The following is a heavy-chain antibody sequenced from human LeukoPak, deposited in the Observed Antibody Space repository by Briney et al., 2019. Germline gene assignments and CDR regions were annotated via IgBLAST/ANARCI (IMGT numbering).Heavy chain of an antibody. D-gene: IGHD2-2*01. V-gene: IGHV4-34*01. CDR1: GGSFSGYY. CDR3: ARTTNSWYQLLSLSFDY. J-gene: IGHJ4*02. CDR2: INHSGSA. Sequence: PSETLSLTCAVYGGSFSGYYWSWIRQPPGKGLEWIGEINHSGSANCNPSLKSRVTISVDTSKNQFSLKLSSVTAADTAVYYCARTTNSWYQLLSLSFDYWGQGTLVTVSS.